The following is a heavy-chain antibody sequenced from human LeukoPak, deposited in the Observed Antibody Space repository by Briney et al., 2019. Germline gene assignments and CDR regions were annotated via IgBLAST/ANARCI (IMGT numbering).Heavy chain of an antibody. CDR2: TYYRSKWYN. J-gene: IGHJ2*01. Sequence: SQTLSLTCAISGDSVSSNSAAWNWIRQSPSRGLEWLGRTYYRSKWYNDYAVSVKSRITINPDTSKNQFSLQLNSVTPEDTAMYYCARDKGAGYNLGGRNWYFDLWGRGTLVTVSS. V-gene: IGHV6-1*01. CDR3: ARDKGAGYNLGGRNWYFDL. D-gene: IGHD5-24*01. CDR1: GDSVSSNSAA.